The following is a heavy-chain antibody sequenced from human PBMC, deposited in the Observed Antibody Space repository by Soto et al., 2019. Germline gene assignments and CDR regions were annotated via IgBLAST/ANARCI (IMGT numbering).Heavy chain of an antibody. Sequence: GGSLRLSCAASGFTFSSYGMHWVRQAPGKGLEWVAVIWYDGSNKYYADSVKGRFTISRDNSKNTLYLQMNSLRAEDTAVYYCARDSIPAYYYDSSGYYSLMNWGQGTLVTVSS. J-gene: IGHJ4*02. D-gene: IGHD3-22*01. CDR1: GFTFSSYG. V-gene: IGHV3-33*01. CDR2: IWYDGSNK. CDR3: ARDSIPAYYYDSSGYYSLMN.